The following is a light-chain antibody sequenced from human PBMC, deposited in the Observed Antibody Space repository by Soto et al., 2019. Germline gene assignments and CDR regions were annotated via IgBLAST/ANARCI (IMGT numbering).Light chain of an antibody. CDR3: AAWDDSLNGHVV. V-gene: IGLV1-44*01. J-gene: IGLJ2*01. CDR1: SSNIGSNT. Sequence: QSALTQPPSASGTPGQRVTISCSGSSSNIGSNTVNWYQQLPGTAPKVLIYTNNQRPSGVPDRFSGSKSGTSASLAISGLQSEDEADYYCAAWDDSLNGHVVFGGGTKLTV. CDR2: TNN.